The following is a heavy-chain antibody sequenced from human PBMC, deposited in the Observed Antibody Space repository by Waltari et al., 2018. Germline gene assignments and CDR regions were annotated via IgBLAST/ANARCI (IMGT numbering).Heavy chain of an antibody. V-gene: IGHV3-53*02. D-gene: IGHD2-21*02. Sequence: EVQLVETGGGFIQPGGSLTISWAVPGFSVGFSSMDWVRQAPGKGLEWVSVLYSGGAGTHYADSVKGRFTISRDVSKNTLYLQMSSLRADDTAVYYCVSEASDRRYFDFWGQGTPVTVSS. J-gene: IGHJ4*02. CDR2: LYSGGAGT. CDR1: GFSVGFSS. CDR3: VSEASDRRYFDF.